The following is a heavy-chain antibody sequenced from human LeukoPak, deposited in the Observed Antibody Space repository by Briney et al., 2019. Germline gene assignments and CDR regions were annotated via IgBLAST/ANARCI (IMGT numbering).Heavy chain of an antibody. CDR2: IYYSGST. CDR1: VGSLRGYY. J-gene: IGHJ6*02. CDR3: ARVKYYGSGSYDSYYYYGMDV. V-gene: IGHV4-59*01. Sequence: SETLSLTCTVSVGSLRGYYCSWIPHPPGKGLEWGGYIYYSGSTNYNPSLKSRVTISVDTSKNQFSLKLSSVTAADTAVYYCARVKYYGSGSYDSYYYYGMDVWGQGTTVTVSS. D-gene: IGHD3-10*01.